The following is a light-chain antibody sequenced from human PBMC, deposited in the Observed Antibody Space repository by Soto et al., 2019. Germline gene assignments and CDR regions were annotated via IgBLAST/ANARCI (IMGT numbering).Light chain of an antibody. CDR2: DAS. Sequence: EIVLTQSPATLSLSPGERATLSCRASQSVSSYLAWYQQKPGQAPRLLIYDASNRATGIPARFSGSGSGTDFTLASKSLETEDVVVDSCQQRHGGFTLGPGTKVDIK. V-gene: IGKV3-11*01. J-gene: IGKJ3*01. CDR1: QSVSSY. CDR3: QQRHGGFT.